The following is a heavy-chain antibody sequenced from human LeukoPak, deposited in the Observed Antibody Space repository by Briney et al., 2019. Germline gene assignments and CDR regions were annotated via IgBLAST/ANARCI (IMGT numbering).Heavy chain of an antibody. CDR2: IYYSGST. D-gene: IGHD2-2*01. J-gene: IGHJ6*03. Sequence: PSETLSLTCTVSGGSISSSSYYWGWIRQPPGKGLEWIGSIYYSGSTYHNPSLKSRVTISVDTSKNQFSLKLSSVTAADTAVYYCASPIVVVPAAKNYYYYMDVWGKGTTVTVSS. V-gene: IGHV4-39*01. CDR1: GGSISSSSYY. CDR3: ASPIVVVPAAKNYYYYMDV.